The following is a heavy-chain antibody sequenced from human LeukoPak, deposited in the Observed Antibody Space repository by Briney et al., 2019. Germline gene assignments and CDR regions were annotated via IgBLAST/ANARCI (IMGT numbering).Heavy chain of an antibody. Sequence: GGSLRLSCAASGFTVSSNYMSWVRQAPGKGLEWVSVIYSGGSTYYADSVKGRSTISRHNSKNTLYLQMNSLRAEDTAVYYCARDPLSAQYYYYGMDVWGQGTTVTVSS. J-gene: IGHJ6*02. CDR1: GFTVSSNY. CDR2: IYSGGST. V-gene: IGHV3-53*04. CDR3: ARDPLSAQYYYYGMDV. D-gene: IGHD3-16*02.